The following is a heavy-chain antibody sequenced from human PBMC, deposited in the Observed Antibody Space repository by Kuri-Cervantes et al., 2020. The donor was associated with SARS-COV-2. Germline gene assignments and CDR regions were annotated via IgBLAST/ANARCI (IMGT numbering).Heavy chain of an antibody. CDR1: GFTFSSYA. J-gene: IGHJ4*02. Sequence: ETLSLTCAASGFTFSSYAMSWVRQAPGKGLEWASAISGSGGSTYYADSVKGRFTISRDKSKNTLYLQMNSLRAEDTAVYYCARGQEKTYYDILTGTLRSLMFDYWGQGTLVTVSS. CDR2: ISGSGGST. V-gene: IGHV3-23*01. D-gene: IGHD3-9*01. CDR3: ARGQEKTYYDILTGTLRSLMFDY.